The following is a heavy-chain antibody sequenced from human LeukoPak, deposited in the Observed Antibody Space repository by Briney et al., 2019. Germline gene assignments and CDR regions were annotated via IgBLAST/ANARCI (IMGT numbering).Heavy chain of an antibody. CDR2: ITGSSVST. V-gene: IGHV3-23*01. Sequence: TGGSLRLSCEASGFTFSSYAMSWVRQAPGKGLEWVSSITGSSVSTYYADSVKGRFTISRDNSKNTLYLQMNSLRAEDTAVYFCAKLDYYDTHWGQGTLVTVSS. CDR3: AKLDYYDTH. CDR1: GFTFSSYA. J-gene: IGHJ4*02. D-gene: IGHD3-22*01.